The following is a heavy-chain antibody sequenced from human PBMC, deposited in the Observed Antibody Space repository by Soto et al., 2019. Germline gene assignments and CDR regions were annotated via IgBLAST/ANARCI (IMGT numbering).Heavy chain of an antibody. J-gene: IGHJ4*02. CDR1: GYTFTSYG. CDR2: ISAHNGNT. D-gene: IGHD1-1*01. CDR3: ARGRYGDY. Sequence: QVHLVQSGAEVKKPEASVKVSCKASGYTFTSYGITWVRQAPGQGLEWMGWISAHNGNTDYAQKLQGRVIVTRDTSTSTAYMELRSLRSDDTAVYYWARGRYGDYWGQGALVTVSS. V-gene: IGHV1-18*01.